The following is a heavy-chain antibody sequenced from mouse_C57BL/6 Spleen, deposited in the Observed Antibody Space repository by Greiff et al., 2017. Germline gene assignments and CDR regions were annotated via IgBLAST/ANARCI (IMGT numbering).Heavy chain of an antibody. J-gene: IGHJ4*01. CDR2: IDPSDSYT. Sequence: VQLQQPGAELVMPGASVKLSCKASGYTFTSYWMHWVKQRPGKGLEWIGEIDPSDSYTNYNQKFKGKSTLTVDKSSSTAYMQLSSLTSEDAAVYYCARYNYGSSQSTMDYWGQGTSVTVSS. D-gene: IGHD1-1*01. V-gene: IGHV1-69*01. CDR3: ARYNYGSSQSTMDY. CDR1: GYTFTSYW.